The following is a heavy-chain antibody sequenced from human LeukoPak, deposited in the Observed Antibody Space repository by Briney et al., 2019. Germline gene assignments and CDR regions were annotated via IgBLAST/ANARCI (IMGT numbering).Heavy chain of an antibody. V-gene: IGHV3-73*01. CDR1: GFTFSGSA. CDR3: TIGTPSSGSSDFDY. CDR2: IRSKANSYAT. Sequence: RGSLRLSCAASGFTFSGSAMHWVRQASGKGLEWVGRIRSKANSYATAYAASVKGRFTISRDDSKNTAYLQMNSLKTEDTAVYYCTIGTPSSGSSDFDYWGQGTLVTVSS. D-gene: IGHD3-22*01. J-gene: IGHJ4*02.